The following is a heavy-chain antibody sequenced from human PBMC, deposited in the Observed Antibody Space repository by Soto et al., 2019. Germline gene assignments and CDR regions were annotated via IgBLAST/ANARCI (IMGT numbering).Heavy chain of an antibody. J-gene: IGHJ4*01. Sequence: GGSLRLSCAASGFSFDSPYSHAMSWVRQSPGKGPEWVSTISSNGANTHYAESVKGRFTISKDPSRNTVHLHMNSLRAEDTATYFSVSWVSAHFDYWGHGTPVTASS. D-gene: IGHD2-8*01. CDR3: VSWVSAHFDY. V-gene: IGHV3-23*01. CDR1: GFSFDSPYSHA. CDR2: ISSNGANT.